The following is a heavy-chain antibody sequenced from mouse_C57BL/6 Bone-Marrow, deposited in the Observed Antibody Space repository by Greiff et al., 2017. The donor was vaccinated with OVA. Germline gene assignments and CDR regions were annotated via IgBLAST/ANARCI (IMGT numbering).Heavy chain of an antibody. Sequence: VQLQQPGAELVKPGASVKMSCKASGYTFTSYWITWVKQRPGQGLEWIGDIYPGSGSTNYNEKFKSKATLTVDTSSSTAYMQLSSLTSEDSAVYYCARRAYYYGSSPLYYYAMDYWGQGTSVTVSS. CDR3: ARRAYYYGSSPLYYYAMDY. V-gene: IGHV1-55*01. CDR1: GYTFTSYW. CDR2: IYPGSGST. D-gene: IGHD1-1*01. J-gene: IGHJ4*01.